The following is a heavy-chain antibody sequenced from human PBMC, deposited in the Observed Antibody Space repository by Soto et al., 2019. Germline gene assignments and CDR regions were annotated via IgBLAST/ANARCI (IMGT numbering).Heavy chain of an antibody. CDR3: ARVKDTAMVPYYFDY. V-gene: IGHV3-21*01. Sequence: GGSLRLSCAASGFTFSIYSMNWVRQAPGKGLEWVSSISSSSSYIYYADSVKGRFTISRDNAKNSLYLQMNSLRAEDTAVYYCARVKDTAMVPYYFDYWGQGTLVTVSS. CDR1: GFTFSIYS. J-gene: IGHJ4*02. D-gene: IGHD5-18*01. CDR2: ISSSSSYI.